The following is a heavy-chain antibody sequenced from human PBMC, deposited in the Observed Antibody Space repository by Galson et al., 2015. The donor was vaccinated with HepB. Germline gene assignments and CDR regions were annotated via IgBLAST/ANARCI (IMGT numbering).Heavy chain of an antibody. CDR1: GFTFSSYW. CDR2: IKQDGSEK. V-gene: IGHV3-7*03. D-gene: IGHD3-10*01. CDR3: ARDITMVRGVVIYYYGMDV. Sequence: SLRLSCAASGFTFSSYWMSWVRQAPGKGLEWVANIKQDGSEKYYVDSVKGRFTISRDNAKNSLYLQMNSLRAEDTAVYYCARDITMVRGVVIYYYGMDVWGQGTTVTVSS. J-gene: IGHJ6*02.